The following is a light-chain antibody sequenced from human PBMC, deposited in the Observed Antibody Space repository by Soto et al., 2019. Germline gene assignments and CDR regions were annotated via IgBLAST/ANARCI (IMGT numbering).Light chain of an antibody. J-gene: IGLJ7*01. CDR2: SNN. V-gene: IGLV1-47*02. Sequence: QSVLTQPPSASGTPGQRVTISCSGSSSNIGSYYVYWYQHLPGTAPRLLIHSNNRRPSGVPDRFSGSKSGTSASLAISGLRSEDEADYYCAAWDDSLSGPVFGTGTQLTVL. CDR3: AAWDDSLSGPV. CDR1: SSNIGSYY.